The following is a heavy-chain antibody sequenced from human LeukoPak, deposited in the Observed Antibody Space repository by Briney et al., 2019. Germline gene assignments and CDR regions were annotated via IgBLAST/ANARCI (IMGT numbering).Heavy chain of an antibody. CDR2: IIPIFGTA. CDR1: GGTFSSYA. J-gene: IGHJ6*02. Sequence: GASVKVSCKASGGTFSSYAISWVRQAPGQGLEWMGGIIPIFGTANYAQKFQGRVTITADESTSTAYMELSSLRSEDTAVYYCARDSGPAEYSSLDGMDVWGQGTTVTVSS. D-gene: IGHD6-6*01. V-gene: IGHV1-69*13. CDR3: ARDSGPAEYSSLDGMDV.